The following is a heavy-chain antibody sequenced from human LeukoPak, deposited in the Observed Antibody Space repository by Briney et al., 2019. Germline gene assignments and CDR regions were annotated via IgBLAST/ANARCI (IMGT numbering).Heavy chain of an antibody. D-gene: IGHD6-19*01. CDR3: VRNLAVAGTCFDS. V-gene: IGHV3-7*03. J-gene: IGHJ4*02. Sequence: GSLRLSCAASGFTFRNYWMSWVRQAPGTGLEWVANIKQDGSDRNYVTSVRGRFIISRDNAESSLYLQMNSLRVEDTAVYYCVRNLAVAGTCFDSWGQGTLVTVSS. CDR1: GFTFRNYW. CDR2: IKQDGSDR.